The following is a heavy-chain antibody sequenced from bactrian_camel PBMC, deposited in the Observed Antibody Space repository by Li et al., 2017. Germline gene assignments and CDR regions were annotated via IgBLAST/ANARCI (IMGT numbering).Heavy chain of an antibody. V-gene: IGHV3S9*01. Sequence: VQLVESGGGSAQSGGSLRLSCAASGDAYSRYCMAWFRQVPGKGREGVATIDREDKTTYADSVKGRFTISQDNAKKTVYLQMNSLKPEDTAMYFCAADPDSPNPYGARCAFAYWGQGTQVTVS. CDR1: GDAYSRYC. D-gene: IGHD6*01. CDR3: AADPDSPNPYGARCAFAY. J-gene: IGHJ4*01. CDR2: IDREDKT.